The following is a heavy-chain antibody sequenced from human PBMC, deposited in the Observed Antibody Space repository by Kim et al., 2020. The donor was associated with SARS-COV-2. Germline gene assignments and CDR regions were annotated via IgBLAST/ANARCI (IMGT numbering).Heavy chain of an antibody. J-gene: IGHJ3*02. D-gene: IGHD2-2*01. Sequence: IYAQKFQGRVTMTEDTSTDTAYMELSSLRSEDTAVYYCATGVVLPASFDIWGQGTMVTVSS. CDR3: ATGVVLPASFDI. V-gene: IGHV1-24*01.